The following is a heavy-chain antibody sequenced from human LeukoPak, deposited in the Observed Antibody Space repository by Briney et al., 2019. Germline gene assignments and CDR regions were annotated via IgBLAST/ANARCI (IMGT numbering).Heavy chain of an antibody. CDR3: ARVGSYCSGGSCNGYNWFDP. CDR1: GYTFTGYY. J-gene: IGHJ5*02. V-gene: IGHV1-2*02. CDR2: INPNSGGT. D-gene: IGHD2-15*01. Sequence: ASVKVSCKASGYTFTGYYMHWVRQAPGQGLEWMGWINPNSGGTNYAQKFQGRVTMTRDTSISTAYMELSRLRSDDTAAYYCARVGSYCSGGSCNGYNWFDPWGQGTLVTVSS.